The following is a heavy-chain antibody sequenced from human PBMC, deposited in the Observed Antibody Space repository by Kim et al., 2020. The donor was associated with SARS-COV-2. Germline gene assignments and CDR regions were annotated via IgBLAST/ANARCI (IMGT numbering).Heavy chain of an antibody. J-gene: IGHJ4*02. CDR3: AKDIAVAGYSEIVFDY. V-gene: IGHV3-23*01. CDR1: GFTFSSYA. Sequence: GGSLRLSCAASGFTFSSYAMSWVRQAPGKGLEWVSAISGSGGSTYYADSVKGRFTISRDNSKNTLYLQMNSVRAEDTAVYYCAKDIAVAGYSEIVFDYWGQGTLVTVSS. CDR2: ISGSGGST. D-gene: IGHD6-19*01.